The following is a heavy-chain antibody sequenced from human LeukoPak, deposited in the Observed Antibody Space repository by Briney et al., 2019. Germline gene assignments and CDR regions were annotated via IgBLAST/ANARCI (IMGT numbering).Heavy chain of an antibody. CDR3: ARDFLEDTR. CDR2: ISSSSTTI. V-gene: IGHV3-48*01. CDR1: GFTFSNYN. D-gene: IGHD2-15*01. J-gene: IGHJ4*02. Sequence: PGGSLRLSCAASGFTFSNYNMNWVRQAPGKGLEWLSYISSSSTTIFYADSVKGRFTISRDNAKNSLYLQMNSLRVEDTAVYYCARDFLEDTRWGQGTLVTVSS.